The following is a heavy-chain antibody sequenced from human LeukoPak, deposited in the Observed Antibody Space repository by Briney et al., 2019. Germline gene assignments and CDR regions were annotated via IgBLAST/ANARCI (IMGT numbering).Heavy chain of an antibody. D-gene: IGHD3-10*01. CDR3: ARGAEVLLWFGELFYFDY. Sequence: ASVKVSCKASGGTFSSYAISWVRQAPGQGLEWMGRIIPILGIANYAQKFQGRVTITRDTSASTAYMELSSLRSEDTAVYCCARGAEVLLWFGELFYFDYWGQGTLVTVSS. CDR1: GGTFSSYA. J-gene: IGHJ4*02. V-gene: IGHV1-69*04. CDR2: IIPILGIA.